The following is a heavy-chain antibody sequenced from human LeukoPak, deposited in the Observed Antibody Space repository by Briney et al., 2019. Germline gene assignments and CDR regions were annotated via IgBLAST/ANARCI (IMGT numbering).Heavy chain of an antibody. Sequence: GGSLRLSCAASGFTFSSYAMHWVRQAPGKGLEWVAVISYDGSNKYYADSVKGRFTISRDNAKNSLYLQMNSLRAEDTAVYYCARDGWELLIDYWGQGTLVTVSS. CDR3: ARDGWELLIDY. CDR2: ISYDGSNK. CDR1: GFTFSSYA. V-gene: IGHV3-30*04. J-gene: IGHJ4*02. D-gene: IGHD1-26*01.